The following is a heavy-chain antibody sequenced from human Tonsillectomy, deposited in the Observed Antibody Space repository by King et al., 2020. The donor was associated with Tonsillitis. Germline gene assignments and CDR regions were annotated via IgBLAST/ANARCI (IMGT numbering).Heavy chain of an antibody. Sequence: VQLVESGRALVQPGGSLRLSCAGSGFIFSNYAMSWVRQAPGKGLEWVSGISRSGSARFFADSVRGRFTISRDNSKNTLFLQMSSLRADDTSLYYCARYRERDTSGPALWGRGTLVTVSS. V-gene: IGHV3-23*04. D-gene: IGHD2-2*01. CDR3: ARYRERDTSGPAL. CDR1: GFIFSNYA. J-gene: IGHJ2*01. CDR2: ISRSGSAR.